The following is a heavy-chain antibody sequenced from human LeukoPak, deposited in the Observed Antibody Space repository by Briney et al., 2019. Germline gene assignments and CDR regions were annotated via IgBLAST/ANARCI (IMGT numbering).Heavy chain of an antibody. CDR2: IYSGGST. Sequence: GGSLRLSCAASGFTVSSNYMSWVRQAPGKGLEWVSVIYSGGSTYYADSVKGRFTISRDNSKNTLYLQMNSLRAEDTAVYYCAREAPDGSGSFYFDYWGQGTLVTVSS. CDR1: GFTVSSNY. J-gene: IGHJ4*02. CDR3: AREAPDGSGSFYFDY. V-gene: IGHV3-66*02. D-gene: IGHD3-10*01.